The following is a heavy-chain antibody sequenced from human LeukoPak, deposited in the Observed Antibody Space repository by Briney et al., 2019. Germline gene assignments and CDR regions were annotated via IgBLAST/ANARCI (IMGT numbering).Heavy chain of an antibody. CDR2: ITILGNT. V-gene: IGHV3-23*01. CDR3: AKAYDSSPAEY. CDR1: VFTLSSSG. Sequence: GGALTLSRVCPVFTLSSSGMSSVRQAPGQGGERVSRITILGNTYYADPVTGRFTVSRDNSKNTLFLQMNRLRAEGTALYYCAKAYDSSPAEYWGQGTLVTVSS. J-gene: IGHJ4*02. D-gene: IGHD3-22*01.